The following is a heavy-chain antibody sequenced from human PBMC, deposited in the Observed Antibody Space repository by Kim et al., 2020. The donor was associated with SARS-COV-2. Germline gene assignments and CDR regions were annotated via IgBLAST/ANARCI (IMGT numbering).Heavy chain of an antibody. CDR1: GGSISSYY. V-gene: IGHV4-59*01. CDR2: IYYSGST. CDR3: AREGGKRGGYFQH. D-gene: IGHD2-15*01. Sequence: SETLSLTCTVSGGSISSYYWSWIRQPPGKGLEWIGYIYYSGSTNYNPSLKSRVTISVDTSKNQFSLKLSSVTAADTAVYYCAREGGKRGGYFQHWGQGTLVTVSS. J-gene: IGHJ1*01.